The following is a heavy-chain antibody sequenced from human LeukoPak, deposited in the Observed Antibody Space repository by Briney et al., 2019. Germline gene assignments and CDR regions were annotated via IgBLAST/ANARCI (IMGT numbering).Heavy chain of an antibody. CDR3: VRARVTGTGGYYFDY. CDR1: GFTFDEYG. CDR2: INWNGGST. J-gene: IGHJ4*02. Sequence: GGSLRLSCAASGFTFDEYGMSWVRQAPGKGLEWVSGINWNGGSTGYADSVKGRFSISRDNAKNSLYLQMNSLRAEDTALYYCVRARVTGTGGYYFDYWGQGTLVTVSS. D-gene: IGHD1-20*01. V-gene: IGHV3-20*04.